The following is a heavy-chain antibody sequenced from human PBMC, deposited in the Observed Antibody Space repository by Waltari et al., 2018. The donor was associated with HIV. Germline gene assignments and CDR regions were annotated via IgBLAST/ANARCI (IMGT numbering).Heavy chain of an antibody. V-gene: IGHV3-30*01. CDR1: GFTFSSYA. D-gene: IGHD6-6*01. J-gene: IGHJ4*02. CDR3: ARDRYSSSRSPFDY. CDR2: ISYDGSNK. Sequence: QVQLVESGGGVVQPGRSLRLSCAASGFTFSSYAMHWVRQAPGKGLEWVAVISYDGSNKYYADSVKGRFTISRDNSKNTLYVQMNSLRAEDTAVYYCARDRYSSSRSPFDYWGQGTLVTVSS.